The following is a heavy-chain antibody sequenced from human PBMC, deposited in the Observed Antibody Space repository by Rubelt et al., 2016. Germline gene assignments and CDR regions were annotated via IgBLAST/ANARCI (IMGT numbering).Heavy chain of an antibody. CDR3: ARRQQLGPFDY. CDR1: GYTFTSYA. CDR2: IIPIFGTA. J-gene: IGHJ4*02. V-gene: IGHV1-69*13. D-gene: IGHD6-13*01. Sequence: QVQLVQSGAEVKKPGASVKVSCKASGYTFTSYAMHWVRQAPGQRIEWMGGIIPIFGTATYAQKFQGRVTIIADESTSTSYMELSSLRSEDTAVYYCARRQQLGPFDYWGQGTLVTVSS.